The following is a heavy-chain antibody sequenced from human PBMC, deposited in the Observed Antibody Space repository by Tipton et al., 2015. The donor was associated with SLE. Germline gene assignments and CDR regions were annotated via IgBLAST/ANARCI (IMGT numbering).Heavy chain of an antibody. V-gene: IGHV4-59*01. CDR1: GGSISSYY. CDR3: ARSYSRSFIFDY. CDR2: IYYSGST. Sequence: TLSLTCTVSGGSISSYYWSWIRQPPRKGLEWVGYIYYSGSTNYNPSLKSRVTISVDTSKNQFSLKLSSVTAADTAVYYCARSYSRSFIFDYWGQGTLVTVSS. J-gene: IGHJ4*02. D-gene: IGHD6-6*01.